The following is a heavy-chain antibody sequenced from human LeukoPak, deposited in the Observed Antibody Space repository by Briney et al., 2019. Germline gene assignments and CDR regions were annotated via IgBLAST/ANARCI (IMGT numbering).Heavy chain of an antibody. CDR3: ARQFWSGDNFDY. CDR2: IYHSGST. CDR1: GGSISSGGYS. V-gene: IGHV4-30-2*02. D-gene: IGHD3-3*01. Sequence: SQTLSLTCAVSGGSISSGGYSWSWLRQPPGKGLEWIVYIYHSGSTSYNPSLKSRVTISVDTSKIQFSLKLSSVTAADTAVYYCARQFWSGDNFDYWGQGTLVTVSS. J-gene: IGHJ4*02.